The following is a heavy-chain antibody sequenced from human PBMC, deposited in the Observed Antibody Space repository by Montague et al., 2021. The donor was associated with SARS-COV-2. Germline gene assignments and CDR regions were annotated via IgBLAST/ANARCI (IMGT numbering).Heavy chain of an antibody. Sequence: SLRLSCAASGFTFSSYSMNWVRQAPGKGLEWVSSISSSSSYMYYADSVKGRFTISRDNAKNSLYLQMNSLRAEDTAVYYCVSREGSIYWGQGTLVTVSS. CDR3: VSREGSIY. J-gene: IGHJ4*02. D-gene: IGHD2/OR15-2a*01. CDR2: ISSSSSYM. CDR1: GFTFSSYS. V-gene: IGHV3-21*01.